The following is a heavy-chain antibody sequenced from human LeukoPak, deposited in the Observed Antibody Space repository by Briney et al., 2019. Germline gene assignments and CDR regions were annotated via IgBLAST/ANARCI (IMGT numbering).Heavy chain of an antibody. J-gene: IGHJ4*02. CDR1: GGSFSGYY. Sequence: NTSETLSLTCAVYGGSFSGYYWSRIRQPPGKGLEWIGEINHSGSTNYNPSLKSRVTISVDTSKNQFSLKLSSVTAADTAVYYCARGGSITIFGVVIFDYWGQGTLVTVSS. CDR2: INHSGST. CDR3: ARGGSITIFGVVIFDY. V-gene: IGHV4-34*01. D-gene: IGHD3-3*01.